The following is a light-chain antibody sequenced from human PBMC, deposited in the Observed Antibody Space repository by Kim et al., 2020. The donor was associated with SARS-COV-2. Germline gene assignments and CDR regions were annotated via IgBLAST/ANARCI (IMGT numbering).Light chain of an antibody. CDR2: GAS. CDR1: QAIRGSN. CDR3: QQNCRA. J-gene: IGKJ1*01. V-gene: IGKV3-20*01. Sequence: EIVLTQSPDTLSLSPGERATLSCRASQAIRGSNLAWYQQKPGQAPRVVIYGASNRATGIPDRFSGSGSGTDFTLTISGLEPEDFAVYYWQQNCRAFGQGTRVDIK.